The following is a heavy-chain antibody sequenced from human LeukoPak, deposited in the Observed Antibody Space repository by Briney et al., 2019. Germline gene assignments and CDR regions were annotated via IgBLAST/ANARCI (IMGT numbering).Heavy chain of an antibody. D-gene: IGHD2-21*02. CDR1: GFTFSSYS. Sequence: GGSLRLSSAASGFTFSSYSMNWVRQAPGKGLEWVASIVEDGSQKYYVDSVKGRFAISRDNAKNSLYLQMNSLEAEDTAVYYCARDVIGGDTLDSWGQGTLVTVSS. V-gene: IGHV3-7*01. J-gene: IGHJ4*02. CDR3: ARDVIGGDTLDS. CDR2: IVEDGSQK.